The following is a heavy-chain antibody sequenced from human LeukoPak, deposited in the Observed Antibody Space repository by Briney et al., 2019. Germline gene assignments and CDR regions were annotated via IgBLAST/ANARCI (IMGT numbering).Heavy chain of an antibody. CDR2: INWNGGST. CDR3: ASGGIYYGAAFDF. CDR1: GFTFSNAW. J-gene: IGHJ4*02. D-gene: IGHD1-26*01. Sequence: GGSLRLSCAASGFTFSNAWMSWVRQAPGKGLEWVSGINWNGGSTGYADSVKGRFTISRDNAKNSLYLQMNSLRAEDTALYYCASGGIYYGAAFDFWGQGSLVTVSA. V-gene: IGHV3-20*04.